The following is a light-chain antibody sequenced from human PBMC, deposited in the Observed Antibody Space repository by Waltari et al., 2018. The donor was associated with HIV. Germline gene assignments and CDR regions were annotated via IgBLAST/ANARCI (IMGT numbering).Light chain of an antibody. J-gene: IGLJ2*01. V-gene: IGLV2-11*01. CDR1: SSDIGTYNY. Sequence: QSALTQPRSVSGSPGQSVTMSCTGTSSDIGTYNYVSWYQQHPGKAPKVMTYDVSKRPAGGPGRCSGSKSGNTASLTSAGLQAEDEADYYCNLYAGSYTVFGGGTKLTVL. CDR3: NLYAGSYTV. CDR2: DVS.